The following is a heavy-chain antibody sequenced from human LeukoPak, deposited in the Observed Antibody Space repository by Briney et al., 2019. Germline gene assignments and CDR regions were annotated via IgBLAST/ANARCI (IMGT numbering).Heavy chain of an antibody. Sequence: ASVKVSCKASGYTFTGYYMHWVRQAPGQGLEWMGWINPNSGGTNYAQKFQGRVTMTTDTSTSTAYMELRSLRSDDTAVYYCARGLKQQLVQAASTHNYYYYGMDVWGQGTTVTVSS. CDR3: ARGLKQQLVQAASTHNYYYYGMDV. CDR2: INPNSGGT. V-gene: IGHV1-2*02. D-gene: IGHD6-13*01. CDR1: GYTFTGYY. J-gene: IGHJ6*02.